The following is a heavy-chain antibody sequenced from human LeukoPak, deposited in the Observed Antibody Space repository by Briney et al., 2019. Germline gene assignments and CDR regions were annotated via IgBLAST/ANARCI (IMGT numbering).Heavy chain of an antibody. CDR1: GGSISSGGYY. CDR3: ARTVVGGEVFDY. D-gene: IGHD4-23*01. J-gene: IGHJ4*02. Sequence: PSETLSLTCTVSGGSISSGGYYWSWIRQPPGKGLEWIGYIYHSGSTYYNPSLKSRVTISVDRSKNQFSLKLSSVTAADTAVYYCARTVVGGEVFDYWGQGTLVTVSS. CDR2: IYHSGST. V-gene: IGHV4-30-2*01.